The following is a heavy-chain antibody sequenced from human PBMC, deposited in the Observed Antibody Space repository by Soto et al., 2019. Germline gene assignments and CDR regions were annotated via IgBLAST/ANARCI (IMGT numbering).Heavy chain of an antibody. Sequence: PSETLSLTCTVSGGSISSDDYYWSWIRQPPGKGLEWIGYIYYSGSTYYNPSLKSRVTISVDTSKNQFSLKLSSVTAADTAVYYCARDKAYCGGDCYSGYNWFDPWGQGTLVTVSS. CDR3: ARDKAYCGGDCYSGYNWFDP. CDR2: IYYSGST. CDR1: GGSISSDDYY. V-gene: IGHV4-30-4*01. J-gene: IGHJ5*02. D-gene: IGHD2-21*02.